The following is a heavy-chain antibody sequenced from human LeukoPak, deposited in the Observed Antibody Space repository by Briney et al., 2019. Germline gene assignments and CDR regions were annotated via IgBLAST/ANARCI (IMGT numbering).Heavy chain of an antibody. CDR3: AREWLDTAMVTHYYYGMDV. J-gene: IGHJ6*02. CDR2: ISAYNGNT. Sequence: ASVKVSCKASGYTFTSYGISWVRQAPGQGLEWMGWISAYNGNTNYAQKLQGRVTMTTDTSTSTAYMEQRSLRSDDTAVYYCAREWLDTAMVTHYYYGMDVWGQGTTVTVSS. V-gene: IGHV1-18*01. D-gene: IGHD5-18*01. CDR1: GYTFTSYG.